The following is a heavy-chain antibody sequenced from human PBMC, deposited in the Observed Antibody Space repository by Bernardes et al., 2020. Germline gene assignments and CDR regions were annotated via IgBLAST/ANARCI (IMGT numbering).Heavy chain of an antibody. J-gene: IGHJ4*02. D-gene: IGHD3-22*01. CDR2: IYHSGST. V-gene: IGHV4-39*01. CDR1: GASISSSNYY. CDR3: ATKPYYSPPDH. Sequence: SETLSLTCTVSGASISSSNYYWAWIRQPPGKGLEWIGSIYHSGSTYRNPSLKSRVTISVDMSKNQFSLKLTSVTTADTAVYYCATKPYYSPPDHWGQGTLVTVSS.